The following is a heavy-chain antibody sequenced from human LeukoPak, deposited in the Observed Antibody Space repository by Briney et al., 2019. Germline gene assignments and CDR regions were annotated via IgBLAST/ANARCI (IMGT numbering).Heavy chain of an antibody. V-gene: IGHV4-59*12. Sequence: SETLSLTCTASGGSISSYYWSWIRQPPGKGLEWIGHIYYSGSTTYNPSLRSRVTISVDTSKNQSLQKLSSGRAADTAVYYWARGGNYGDYDGYFDYWGQGTLVTVSS. D-gene: IGHD4-17*01. CDR2: IYYSGST. CDR1: GGSISSYY. J-gene: IGHJ4*02. CDR3: ARGGNYGDYDGYFDY.